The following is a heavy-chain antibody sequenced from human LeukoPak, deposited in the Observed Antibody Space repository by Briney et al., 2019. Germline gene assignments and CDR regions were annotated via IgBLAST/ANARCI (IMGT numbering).Heavy chain of an antibody. CDR3: TRRGGSGRAFDY. CDR1: GASISGGTYY. Sequence: SETLSLTCSVSGASISGGTYYWGWVRQAQGKGREWIGSMYYSGSTYDNPSLKSRLTISVDPSNNQFSLKLSSVTAADTAVYYCTRRGGSGRAFDYWGQGTLVTVSS. J-gene: IGHJ4*02. D-gene: IGHD1-26*01. CDR2: MYYSGST. V-gene: IGHV4-39*01.